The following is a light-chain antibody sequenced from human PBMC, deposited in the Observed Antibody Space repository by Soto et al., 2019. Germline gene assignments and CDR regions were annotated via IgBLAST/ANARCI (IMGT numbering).Light chain of an antibody. V-gene: IGLV2-14*01. CDR1: NSDVGGYNY. J-gene: IGLJ1*01. Sequence: QSVLTLPSPVSGSPGQSITISCTGTNSDVGGYNYISWYQQHPGNAPEPMIYDVSNRPSGAYNRFSVSKSVHTAPLTISGPQAEDEADYYCSSYTSSSTRLSVFGTGTKVTVL. CDR3: SSYTSSSTRLSV. CDR2: DVS.